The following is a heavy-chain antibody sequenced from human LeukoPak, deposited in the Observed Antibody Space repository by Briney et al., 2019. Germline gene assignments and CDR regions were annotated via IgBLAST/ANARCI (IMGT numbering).Heavy chain of an antibody. CDR3: ARGLGTMVRGVIMNQA. V-gene: IGHV1-8*01. CDR1: GYTFTSYD. Sequence: GSSVKVSCKASGYTFTSYDINWVRQATGQGLEWMGWMNPNSGNTGYAQKFQGRVTMTRNTSISTAYMELSSLRPEDTAVYYCARGLGTMVRGVIMNQAWGPGTLVTVSS. CDR2: MNPNSGNT. J-gene: IGHJ4*02. D-gene: IGHD3-10*01.